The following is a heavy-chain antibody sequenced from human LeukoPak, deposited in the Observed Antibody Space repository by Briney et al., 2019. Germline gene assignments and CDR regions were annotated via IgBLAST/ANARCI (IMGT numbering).Heavy chain of an antibody. J-gene: IGHJ4*02. CDR1: GYTFTSYG. D-gene: IGHD6-13*01. Sequence: SVKVSCKASGYTFTSYGISWVRQAPGQGLEWMGWINAYNGNTKYAQKVQARVTMTTDTSTSTAYMELRSLRSDDTAVYYCARARYSSSWYSDYWGQGTLVTVSS. CDR3: ARARYSSSWYSDY. CDR2: INAYNGNT. V-gene: IGHV1-18*01.